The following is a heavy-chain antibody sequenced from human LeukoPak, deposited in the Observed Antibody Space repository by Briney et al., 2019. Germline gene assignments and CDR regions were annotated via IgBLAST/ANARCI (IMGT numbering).Heavy chain of an antibody. CDR2: ISHGGGT. CDR1: GGSFSGYY. Sequence: PPETLSLTCAVYGGSFSGYYWIWIRQPPGKGLEWIGEISHGGGTNYDPSLKSRVAISADTSKNQFSLRLKSVTAADTAVYYCARGPPPGATAYGAVDCWGQGSLVTVSS. CDR3: ARGPPPGATAYGAVDC. J-gene: IGHJ4*02. V-gene: IGHV4-34*01. D-gene: IGHD3-16*01.